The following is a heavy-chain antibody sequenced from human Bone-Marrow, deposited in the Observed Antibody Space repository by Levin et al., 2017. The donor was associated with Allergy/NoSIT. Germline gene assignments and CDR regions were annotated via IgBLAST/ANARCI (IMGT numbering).Heavy chain of an antibody. CDR2: IYSGGAT. Sequence: RGESLKISCAASGFTVSNNYMSWVRQAPGKGLEWISVIYSGGATVYADSVKGRFTISRDRSTNTLYLQMNSLRVEDTALYYCANLNFITSRDYWGQGTLVTVSS. V-gene: IGHV3-53*01. CDR1: GFTVSNNY. J-gene: IGHJ4*02. CDR3: ANLNFITSRDY.